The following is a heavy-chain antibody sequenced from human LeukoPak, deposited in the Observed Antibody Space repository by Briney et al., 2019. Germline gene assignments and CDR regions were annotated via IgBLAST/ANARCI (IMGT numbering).Heavy chain of an antibody. CDR3: ARSPAWGYSSGLKLYYFDY. CDR2: INPSGGST. V-gene: IGHV1-46*01. J-gene: IGHJ4*02. D-gene: IGHD6-19*01. Sequence: ASVKVSCKASGYTFTSYYMHWVRQAPGQGLEWMGIINPSGGSTSYAQKFQGRVTMTRDTSTSTVYMELSSLRSEDTAVYYCARSPAWGYSSGLKLYYFDYWGQGTLVTVS. CDR1: GYTFTSYY.